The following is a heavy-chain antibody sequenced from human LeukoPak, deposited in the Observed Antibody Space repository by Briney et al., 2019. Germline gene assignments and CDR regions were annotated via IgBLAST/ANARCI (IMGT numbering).Heavy chain of an antibody. V-gene: IGHV3-23*01. CDR1: EFTFSSYA. Sequence: GGSLRLSCAASEFTFSSYAMSWVRQAPGKGLEWVSGISGSGGSTHYADSVKGRFTISRDNSKKALYLQMNNLRVEDTAVYYCAKDQRSPNHYWGQGTLVTVSS. CDR3: AKDQRSPNHY. J-gene: IGHJ4*02. CDR2: ISGSGGST. D-gene: IGHD1-1*01.